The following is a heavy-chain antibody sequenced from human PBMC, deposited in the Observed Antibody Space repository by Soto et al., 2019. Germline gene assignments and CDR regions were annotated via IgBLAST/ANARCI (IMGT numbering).Heavy chain of an antibody. Sequence: SETLSLTCTVSGGSISSYYWSWIRQPPGKGLEWIGYIYYSGSANYNPSLKSRVTVSVDTSKNQFSLKLRSVTAADTAVYYCARGTAFYFDYWGQGTLVTVSS. D-gene: IGHD1-1*01. V-gene: IGHV4-59*01. CDR1: GGSISSYY. CDR2: IYYSGSA. J-gene: IGHJ4*02. CDR3: ARGTAFYFDY.